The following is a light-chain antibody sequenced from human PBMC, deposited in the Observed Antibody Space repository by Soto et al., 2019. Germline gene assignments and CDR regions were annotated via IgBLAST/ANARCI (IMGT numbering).Light chain of an antibody. CDR2: TAS. V-gene: IGKV1-5*03. Sequence: DIQMTQSPSTLSASVGDRVTITCRASQSISTWLAWYQQKAGKAPKLLIYTASSLESGVPSRFSGSGSGTEFTLTISSLQPDDFATYYCQHYNSYPWTFGQGTKVEIK. J-gene: IGKJ1*01. CDR1: QSISTW. CDR3: QHYNSYPWT.